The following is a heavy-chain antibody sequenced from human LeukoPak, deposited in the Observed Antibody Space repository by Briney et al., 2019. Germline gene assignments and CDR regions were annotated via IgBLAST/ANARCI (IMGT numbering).Heavy chain of an antibody. CDR2: IRYDGSNK. J-gene: IGHJ4*02. CDR1: GFTFGDYV. CDR3: ANGGSGAFDY. V-gene: IGHV3-30*02. Sequence: GGSLRLSCTASGFTFGDYVMSWVRQAPGKGLEWVAFIRYDGSNKYYADSVKGRFTVSRDNSKNTLYLQMNSLRAEDTAVYYCANGGSGAFDYWGQGTLVTVSS. D-gene: IGHD3-10*01.